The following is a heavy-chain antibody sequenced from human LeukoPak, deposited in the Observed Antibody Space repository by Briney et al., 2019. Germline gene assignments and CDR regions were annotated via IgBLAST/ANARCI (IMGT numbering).Heavy chain of an antibody. Sequence: PGGSLRLSCAASGFTISTHEMNWVRQAPGKGLEWLSYISDSGNTIYYADSVKGRFTISRDTAKNSLYLQMNSLRAEDTAIYYCARGSGTDYWGRGTLVTVSS. J-gene: IGHJ4*02. CDR1: GFTISTHE. D-gene: IGHD1-14*01. CDR3: ARGSGTDY. V-gene: IGHV3-48*03. CDR2: ISDSGNTI.